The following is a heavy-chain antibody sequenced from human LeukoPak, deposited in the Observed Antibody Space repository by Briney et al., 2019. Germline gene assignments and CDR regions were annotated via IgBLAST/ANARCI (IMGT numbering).Heavy chain of an antibody. D-gene: IGHD6-13*01. CDR3: ASYSSSWEYFDY. V-gene: IGHV3-53*01. J-gene: IGHJ4*02. CDR1: GFTVSSNY. CDR2: IYGGGNI. Sequence: PGGSLRLSCAASGFTVSSNYMNWVRQAPGKGLEWVSVIYGGGNIYYADSVRGRFIVSRDNSKNTLYLQMSSLRAEDTAVYYCASYSSSWEYFDYWGQGTLVTVSS.